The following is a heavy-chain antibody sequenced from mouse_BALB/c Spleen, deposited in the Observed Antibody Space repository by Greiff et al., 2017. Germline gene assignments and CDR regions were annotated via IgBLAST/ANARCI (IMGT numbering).Heavy chain of an antibody. V-gene: IGHV5-17*02. Sequence: EVQVVESGGGLVQPGGSRKLSCAASGFTFSSFGMHWVRQAPEKGLEWVAYISSGSSTIYYADTVKGRFTISRDNPKNTLFLQMTSLRSEDTAMYYCARTMITTRGYAMDYWGQGTSVTVSS. CDR1: GFTFSSFG. CDR3: ARTMITTRGYAMDY. D-gene: IGHD2-4*01. CDR2: ISSGSSTI. J-gene: IGHJ4*01.